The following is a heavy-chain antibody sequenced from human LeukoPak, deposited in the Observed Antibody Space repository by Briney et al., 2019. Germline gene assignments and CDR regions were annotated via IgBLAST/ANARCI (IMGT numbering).Heavy chain of an antibody. D-gene: IGHD2-15*01. CDR1: GYTFTGYY. CDR3: ARRYCSGGSCPPQEAFDI. CDR2: INPTSGGT. Sequence: ASVKVSCKAPGYTFTGYYMHWVRQAPGQGLEWMGWINPTSGGTNYAQRFQGRVTMTRDTSISTAYMELSRLRSDDTAVYYCARRYCSGGSCPPQEAFDIWGQGTMVTVSS. V-gene: IGHV1-2*02. J-gene: IGHJ3*02.